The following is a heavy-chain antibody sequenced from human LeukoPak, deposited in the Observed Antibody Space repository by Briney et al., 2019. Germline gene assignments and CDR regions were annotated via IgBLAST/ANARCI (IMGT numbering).Heavy chain of an antibody. V-gene: IGHV3-23*01. D-gene: IGHD1-14*01. CDR2: ISTGGGNT. CDR3: AKDAMSGTGTFDY. Sequence: GGSLRLSCVASGFSLSNYAMSWVRQAPGKGLEWVSAISTGGGNTYYADSVKGRFTISRDKSENTMFLQMNSLRAEDTAVYYCAKDAMSGTGTFDYWGQGTLVTVSS. CDR1: GFSLSNYA. J-gene: IGHJ4*02.